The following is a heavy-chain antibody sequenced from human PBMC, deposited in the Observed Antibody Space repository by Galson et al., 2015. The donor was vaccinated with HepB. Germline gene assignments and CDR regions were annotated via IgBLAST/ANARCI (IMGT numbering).Heavy chain of an antibody. J-gene: IGHJ6*02. CDR3: ARGITMVRGVPQTYYYYGMDV. CDR2: ISYDGSNK. V-gene: IGHV3-30*04. D-gene: IGHD3-10*01. CDR1: GFTFSSYA. Sequence: SLRLSCAAPGFTFSSYAMHWVRQAPGKGLEWVAVISYDGSNKYYADSVKGRFTISRDNSKNTLYLQMNSLRAEDTAVYYCARGITMVRGVPQTYYYYGMDVWGQGTTVTVSS.